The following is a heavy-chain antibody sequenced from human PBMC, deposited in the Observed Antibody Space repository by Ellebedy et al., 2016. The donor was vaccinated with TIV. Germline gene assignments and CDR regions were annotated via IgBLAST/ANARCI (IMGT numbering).Heavy chain of an antibody. D-gene: IGHD2-15*01. CDR3: AKVGGSGF. CDR2: ISWNSAVR. V-gene: IGHV3-9*01. Sequence: SLKISCAASGFTFDTYAMHWVRQAPGKGLEWVSGISWNSAVRDYADSVKGRFTISRDNPKNTLYLQMDSLRREDTAIYYCAKVGGSGFWGQGTLVSVSS. J-gene: IGHJ4*02. CDR1: GFTFDTYA.